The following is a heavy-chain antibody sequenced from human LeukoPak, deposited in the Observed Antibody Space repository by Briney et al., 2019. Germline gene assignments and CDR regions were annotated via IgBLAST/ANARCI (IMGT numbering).Heavy chain of an antibody. D-gene: IGHD3-3*01. J-gene: IGHJ4*02. CDR3: ARVLGHQRFGLGKVDY. CDR2: ISSSSSYI. CDR1: GFTFSSYS. Sequence: PGGSLRLSCAASGFTFSSYSMNWVRQAPGKGLEWVSSISSSSSYIYYADSVKGRFTISRDNAKNSLYLQMNSLRAEDTAVYYCARVLGHQRFGLGKVDYWGQGTLVTVSS. V-gene: IGHV3-21*01.